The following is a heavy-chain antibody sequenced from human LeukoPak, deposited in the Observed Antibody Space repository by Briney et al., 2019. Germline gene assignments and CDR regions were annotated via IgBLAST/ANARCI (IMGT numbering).Heavy chain of an antibody. CDR1: GYTFTSYG. CDR3: ARSRTPYANYYFDD. J-gene: IGHJ4*02. D-gene: IGHD4/OR15-4a*01. Sequence: GASVKVSCKASGYTFTSYGISWVRQAPGQGLEWMGWISAYNGNTNYAQKLQGRVTITADESTSTAYMELRSLRSDDTAVYYCARSRTPYANYYFDDWGQGTLVTVSS. CDR2: ISAYNGNT. V-gene: IGHV1-18*01.